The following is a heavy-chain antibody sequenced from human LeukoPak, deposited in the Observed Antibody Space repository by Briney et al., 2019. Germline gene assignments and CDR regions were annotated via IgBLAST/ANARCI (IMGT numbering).Heavy chain of an antibody. V-gene: IGHV3-21*01. D-gene: IGHD4-17*01. Sequence: GGSLRLSCAASGFTFSSYNMNWVRQAPGKGLEWVSSISSSSSYIYYADSVKGRFTISRDNAKNSLYLQMNSLRAEDTAVYYCARDRRGYGDYSTAVDYWGQGTLVTVSS. CDR2: ISSSSSYI. CDR3: ARDRRGYGDYSTAVDY. J-gene: IGHJ4*02. CDR1: GFTFSSYN.